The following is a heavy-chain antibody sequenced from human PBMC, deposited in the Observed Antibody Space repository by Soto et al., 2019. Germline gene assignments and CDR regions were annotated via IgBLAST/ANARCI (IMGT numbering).Heavy chain of an antibody. Sequence: ASVKVSCKASGYTFTSYGISWVRQAPGQGLEWMGWISAYNGNTNYAQKLQGRVTMTTDTSTSTAYMELRSLRSDDTAVYYCARHSSSWYAGYYYYGMDAWGQGTTVTVSS. V-gene: IGHV1-18*01. CDR1: GYTFTSYG. J-gene: IGHJ6*02. D-gene: IGHD6-13*01. CDR2: ISAYNGNT. CDR3: ARHSSSWYAGYYYYGMDA.